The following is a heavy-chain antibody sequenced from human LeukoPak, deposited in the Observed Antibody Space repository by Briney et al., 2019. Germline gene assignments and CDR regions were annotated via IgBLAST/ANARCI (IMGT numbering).Heavy chain of an antibody. CDR1: GYTFTDYY. Sequence: GASVKVSCKASGYTFTDYYIHWVRQAPGQGLEWMAWINPNSGGTYYAQNFHDRITLTRDTSISTAYMELSRLRSDDTAIYYCARANALYCSSTSCLFDYWGQGTLVTDSS. CDR2: INPNSGGT. D-gene: IGHD2-2*01. CDR3: ARANALYCSSTSCLFDY. V-gene: IGHV1-2*02. J-gene: IGHJ4*02.